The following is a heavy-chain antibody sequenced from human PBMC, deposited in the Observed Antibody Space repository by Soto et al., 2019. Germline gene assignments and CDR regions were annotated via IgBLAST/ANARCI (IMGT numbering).Heavy chain of an antibody. CDR1: GGSISSGGYY. V-gene: IGHV4-31*03. CDR3: ATTDYDYVWGSYPRRGDYYGMDV. CDR2: IYYSGST. D-gene: IGHD3-16*02. Sequence: SETLSLTCTVSGGSISSGGYYWSWIRQHPGKGLEWIGYIYYSGSTYYNQSLKSRVTISVDTSKNQFSLKLSSVTAADTAVYYCATTDYDYVWGSYPRRGDYYGMDVWGQGTTVTVSS. J-gene: IGHJ6*02.